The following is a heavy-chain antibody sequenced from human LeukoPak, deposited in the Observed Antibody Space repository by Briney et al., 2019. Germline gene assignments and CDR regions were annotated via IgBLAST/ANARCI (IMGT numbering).Heavy chain of an antibody. D-gene: IGHD6-19*01. CDR3: ARRTHYSSGWYGYYYYGMDV. Sequence: SQTLSHTCAISGDSVSSNSAAWNWIKQSPSRGLEWLGRTYYRSKWYNDYAVSVKSRITINPDTSKNQFSLQLNSVTPEDTAVYYCARRTHYSSGWYGYYYYGMDVWGQGTTVTVSS. V-gene: IGHV6-1*01. CDR1: GDSVSSNSAA. J-gene: IGHJ6*02. CDR2: TYYRSKWYN.